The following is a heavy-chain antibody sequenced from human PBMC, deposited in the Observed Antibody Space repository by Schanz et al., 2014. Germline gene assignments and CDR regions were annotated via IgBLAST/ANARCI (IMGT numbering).Heavy chain of an antibody. D-gene: IGHD2-21*01. V-gene: IGHV3-30*18. CDR3: AKDSGDCSGDLCDYYFDI. CDR2: ISDDGINE. J-gene: IGHJ4*02. Sequence: QAQLVESGGGVVQPGRSLRLSCVASGFSFSDYGMYWVRQAPGKGLEWLAAISDDGINEHYVDSVKGRFTISRDNAKETLYLQMNSLRTDDTAQYFCAKDSGDCSGDLCDYYFDIWGQGTLVIVSS. CDR1: GFSFSDYG.